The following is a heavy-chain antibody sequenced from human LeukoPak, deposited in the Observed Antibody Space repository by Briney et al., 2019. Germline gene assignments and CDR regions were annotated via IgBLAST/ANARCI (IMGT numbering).Heavy chain of an antibody. Sequence: GGSLRLSCAASGFTFSSYWMSWVRQVPRKGLEWVANIKQDGSEKYYVDSVKGRFTISRDNAKNSLYLQMNSLRAEDTAVYYCARDKGDYDTSGSLFVFGGQGTLVTVSS. CDR1: GFTFSSYW. J-gene: IGHJ4*02. CDR2: IKQDGSEK. V-gene: IGHV3-7*03. CDR3: ARDKGDYDTSGSLFVF. D-gene: IGHD3-22*01.